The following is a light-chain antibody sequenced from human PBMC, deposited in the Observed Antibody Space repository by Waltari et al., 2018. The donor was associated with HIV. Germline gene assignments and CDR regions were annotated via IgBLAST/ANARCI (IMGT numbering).Light chain of an antibody. CDR1: NSNIGTHE. Sequence: QSVLTQPPSVSGAPGQWVTLSCTGGNSNIGTHEVHWYQQLPGTAPQLLIYTTNNRPAGVPDRFSGSKSGTSASLAITGLQAEDEADYYCQSSDSTLSGSVFGGGTKLTVL. CDR2: TTN. V-gene: IGLV1-40*01. J-gene: IGLJ2*01. CDR3: QSSDSTLSGSV.